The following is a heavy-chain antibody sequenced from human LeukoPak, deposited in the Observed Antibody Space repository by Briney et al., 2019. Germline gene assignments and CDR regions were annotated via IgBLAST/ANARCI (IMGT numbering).Heavy chain of an antibody. J-gene: IGHJ6*02. D-gene: IGHD6-19*01. V-gene: IGHV5-51*01. CDR1: GYSFTSYW. CDR2: IYPGDSDT. Sequence: GESLKISCKGSGYSFTSYWIGWARQMPGKGLEWMGIIYPGDSDTRYSPSFQGQVTISADKSISTAYLQWSSLKASDTAMYYCARSSDSSGWLVSPDTYYYYGMDVWGQGTTVTVSS. CDR3: ARSSDSSGWLVSPDTYYYYGMDV.